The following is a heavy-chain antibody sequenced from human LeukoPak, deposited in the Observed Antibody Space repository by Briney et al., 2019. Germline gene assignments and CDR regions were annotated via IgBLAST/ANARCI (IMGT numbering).Heavy chain of an antibody. CDR3: ARVRDGYNYYFDY. J-gene: IGHJ4*02. V-gene: IGHV4-39*07. D-gene: IGHD5-24*01. Sequence: SETLSLTCTVSGGSISSSSNYWGWIRQPPGKGLEWIGSIYYSGSTYYNPSLKSRVTISVDTSKNQFSLKLSSVTAADTAVYYCARVRDGYNYYFDYWGQGTLVTVSS. CDR2: IYYSGST. CDR1: GGSISSSSNY.